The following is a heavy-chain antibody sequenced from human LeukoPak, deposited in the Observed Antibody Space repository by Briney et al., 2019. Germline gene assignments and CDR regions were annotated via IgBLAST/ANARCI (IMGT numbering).Heavy chain of an antibody. CDR3: ARAGYSYGYNWFDP. V-gene: IGHV3-48*01. Sequence: GGSLRLSCAASGFTFSSYSMNWVRQAPGKGLVWVSYISSSSSTIYYADAVKGRFTISRDNAKNSLYLQMNSLRAEDTAVYYCARAGYSYGYNWFDPWGQGTLVTVSS. D-gene: IGHD5-18*01. CDR1: GFTFSSYS. CDR2: ISSSSSTI. J-gene: IGHJ5*02.